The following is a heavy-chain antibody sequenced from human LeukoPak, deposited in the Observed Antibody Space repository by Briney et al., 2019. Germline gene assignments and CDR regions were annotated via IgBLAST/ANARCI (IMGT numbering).Heavy chain of an antibody. CDR1: GFTFNDYY. D-gene: IGHD4-17*01. CDR2: ISNTGTYI. V-gene: IGHV3-11*06. Sequence: GGSLRLSCAASGFTFNDYYMAWIRQAPGKGLEWVSYISNTGTYINYADSVKGRFTISRDNAKNSLYLQMDSLRAGDTAVYYCARAGGSTVSHSDYWGQGTLVTVSS. CDR3: ARAGGSTVSHSDY. J-gene: IGHJ4*02.